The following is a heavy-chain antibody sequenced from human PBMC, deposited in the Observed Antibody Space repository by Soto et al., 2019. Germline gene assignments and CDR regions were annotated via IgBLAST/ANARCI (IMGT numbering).Heavy chain of an antibody. Sequence: QVQLVQSGAEVKKPGASVKVSCKASGYTFTGYYMHWVRQAPGQGLEWMGWINPNSGGTNYAQKFQGWRTITRHTSNSTAYMELSRLRSDDTAVYYCARDNGSGSYHNVRYSGMDVWGQGTTVTVSS. J-gene: IGHJ6*02. CDR3: ARDNGSGSYHNVRYSGMDV. CDR1: GYTFTGYY. D-gene: IGHD3-10*01. CDR2: INPNSGGT. V-gene: IGHV1-2*04.